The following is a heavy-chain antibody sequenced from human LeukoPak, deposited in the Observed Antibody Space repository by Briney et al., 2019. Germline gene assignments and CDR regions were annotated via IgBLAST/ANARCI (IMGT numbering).Heavy chain of an antibody. CDR2: IKQDGSEK. D-gene: IGHD3-10*01. Sequence: PGGSLRLSCAASGFTFSSYWMSWVRQAPGKGLEWVGNIKQDGSEKYYVDSVKGRFTISRDNAKNSLYLQMNSLRAEDTAVYYCARDRVTMVRGVNYYFDYWGQGTLVTVSS. CDR3: ARDRVTMVRGVNYYFDY. V-gene: IGHV3-7*05. J-gene: IGHJ4*02. CDR1: GFTFSSYW.